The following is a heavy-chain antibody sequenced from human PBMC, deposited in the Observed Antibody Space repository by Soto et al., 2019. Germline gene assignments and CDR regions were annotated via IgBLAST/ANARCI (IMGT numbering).Heavy chain of an antibody. V-gene: IGHV3-7*05. CDR2: IKQDGSEI. D-gene: IGHD6-13*01. CDR3: ARARHQYSSSWYYYFDY. J-gene: IGHJ4*02. Sequence: GGSLRLSCAASGFTCSSYWMSWVRQGPGKGPEWVANIKQDGSEIYYVDSVKGRFTISRDNAKSSLYLQMTSLRAEDTAVYYCARARHQYSSSWYYYFDYWGQGTLVTVSS. CDR1: GFTCSSYW.